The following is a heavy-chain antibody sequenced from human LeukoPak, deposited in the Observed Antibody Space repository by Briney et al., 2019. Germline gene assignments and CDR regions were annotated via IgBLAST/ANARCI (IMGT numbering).Heavy chain of an antibody. CDR3: ARQKWEENLFDP. Sequence: SETLSLTCTVSGASIRSGDYYWSWIRQPPGKGLEWIGYIYDSGSTYYNPSLKSRVTISVDTSKSQFSPKLSSMTAADTAVYYCARQKWEENLFDPWGQGTLVTVSS. V-gene: IGHV4-30-4*01. CDR2: IYDSGST. CDR1: GASIRSGDYY. D-gene: IGHD1-26*01. J-gene: IGHJ5*02.